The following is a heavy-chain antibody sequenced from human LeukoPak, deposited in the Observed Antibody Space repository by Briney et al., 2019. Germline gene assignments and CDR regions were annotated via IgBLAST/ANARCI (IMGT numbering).Heavy chain of an antibody. J-gene: IGHJ4*02. Sequence: SETLSLTCTVSGGSISSYYWSWLRQPPGKGLEWIGYIYYSGSTNYNPSLKSRVTISVDTSKNQFSLKLSSVTAADTAVYYCARLHDYGIDYWGQGTLVTVSS. CDR2: IYYSGST. V-gene: IGHV4-59*01. D-gene: IGHD4-17*01. CDR1: GGSISSYY. CDR3: ARLHDYGIDY.